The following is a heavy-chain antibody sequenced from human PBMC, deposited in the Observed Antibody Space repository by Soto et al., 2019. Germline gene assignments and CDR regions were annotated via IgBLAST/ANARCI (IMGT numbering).Heavy chain of an antibody. CDR3: ARDLVVGEGMDV. D-gene: IGHD1-26*01. V-gene: IGHV4-38-2*02. Sequence: PSETLSLTCAVSGYSISSGYYWGWIRQPPGKGLEWIGSIYHSGSTYYNPSLKSRVTISVDTSKNQFSLKLSSVTAADTAVYYCARDLVVGEGMDVWGQGTTVTV. J-gene: IGHJ6*02. CDR1: GYSISSGYY. CDR2: IYHSGST.